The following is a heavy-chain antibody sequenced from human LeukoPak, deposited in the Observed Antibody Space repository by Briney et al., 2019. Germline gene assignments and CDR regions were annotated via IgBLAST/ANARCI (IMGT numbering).Heavy chain of an antibody. CDR3: ASSFIGSGYEIFDY. V-gene: IGHV3-48*03. D-gene: IGHD5-12*01. J-gene: IGHJ4*02. CDR1: GFTFSSYE. Sequence: QAGGSLRLSCAASGFTFSSYEMNWVRQAPGKGLEWVSYISSSGSTIYYADSVKGRFTISRDNAKNSLYLQMNSLRAEDTAVYYCASSFIGSGYEIFDYWGQGTLGTVSS. CDR2: ISSSGSTI.